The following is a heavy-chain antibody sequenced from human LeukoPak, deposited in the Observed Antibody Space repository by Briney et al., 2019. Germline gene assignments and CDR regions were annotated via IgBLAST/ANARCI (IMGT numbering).Heavy chain of an antibody. J-gene: IGHJ4*02. CDR1: GFNFSPFS. D-gene: IGHD1-14*01. CDR2: ISSSSRTI. V-gene: IGHV3-48*04. Sequence: RGSLRLSCAASGFNFSPFSMNWVRQAPGKGLEWISFISSSSRTINYAASVKGRFTVSRDNAKNSLFLQMNNLRVEDTAVYFCARDPSEPSSGEDFWGQGTLVTVSS. CDR3: ARDPSEPSSGEDF.